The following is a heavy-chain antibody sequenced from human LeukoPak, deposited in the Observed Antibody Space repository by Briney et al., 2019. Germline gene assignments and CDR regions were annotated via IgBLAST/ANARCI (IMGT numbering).Heavy chain of an antibody. CDR1: GFTFSNYA. CDR3: VKDRTGTYTLDY. J-gene: IGHJ4*02. D-gene: IGHD3-10*01. V-gene: IGHV3-30-3*01. Sequence: GGSLRLSCAATGFTFSNYAIHWGRQAPGKGLEWVAFISDDGSRQHYADSVKGRFTISRDNSKNTLNLQMNSLRAEDTAVYYCVKDRTGTYTLDYWGQGTLVTVSP. CDR2: ISDDGSRQ.